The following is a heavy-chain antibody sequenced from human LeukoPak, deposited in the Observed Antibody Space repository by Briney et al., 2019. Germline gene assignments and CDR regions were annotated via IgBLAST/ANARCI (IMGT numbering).Heavy chain of an antibody. CDR3: ARGRAARPDY. Sequence: GGSLTLSCVASGFIFSVYGMDWARRSPGKGLEGISYNSASNSDIDYAESVKGRFTISRDNAKNSLFLQMHSLTVEDTAVYYCARGRAARPDYWGQGTLVTVSS. J-gene: IGHJ4*02. V-gene: IGHV3-48*01. CDR2: NSASNSDI. D-gene: IGHD6-6*01. CDR1: GFIFSVYG.